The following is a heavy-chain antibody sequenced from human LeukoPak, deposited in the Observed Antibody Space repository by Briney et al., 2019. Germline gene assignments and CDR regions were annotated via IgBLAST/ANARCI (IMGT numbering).Heavy chain of an antibody. V-gene: IGHV3-23*01. J-gene: IGHJ4*02. Sequence: PGGPLRLSCAASGFTFSSYAMSWVRQAPGKGLEWVSSISGSGGNTNYADSVQGRFTFSRDNSKNTLYLQMNSLRAEDTAVYYCAKGGGLRAGGSYRIDYWGQGTLVTVSS. D-gene: IGHD3-16*02. CDR1: GFTFSSYA. CDR2: ISGSGGNT. CDR3: AKGGGLRAGGSYRIDY.